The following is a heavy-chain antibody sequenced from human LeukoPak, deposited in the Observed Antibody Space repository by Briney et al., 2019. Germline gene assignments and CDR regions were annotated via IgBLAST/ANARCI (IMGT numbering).Heavy chain of an antibody. V-gene: IGHV3-66*01. J-gene: IGHJ6*02. CDR2: IYSGGST. CDR3: ARDNWELAAAGTGSPYYYYGMDV. Sequence: GGSLRLSCAASGFTFTSYAMSWVRQAPGKGLEWVSVIYSGGSTYYADSVKGRFTISRDNSKNTLYLQMNSLRAEDTAVYYCARDNWELAAAGTGSPYYYYGMDVWGQGTTVTVSS. D-gene: IGHD6-13*01. CDR1: GFTFTSYA.